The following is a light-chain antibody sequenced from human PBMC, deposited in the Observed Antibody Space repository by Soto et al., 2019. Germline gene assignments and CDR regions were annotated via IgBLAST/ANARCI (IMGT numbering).Light chain of an antibody. Sequence: EIVLTQSPGTLSLSPGERATLSCRASQSVNSKYLAWYQQKPGQGPRPLMYGASTRATGIPDRFSGSGSGTAFTLTISRLEPEDFEVYYCQQYDSQPRTFGQGTKVEIK. CDR3: QQYDSQPRT. V-gene: IGKV3-20*01. CDR1: QSVNSKY. CDR2: GAS. J-gene: IGKJ1*01.